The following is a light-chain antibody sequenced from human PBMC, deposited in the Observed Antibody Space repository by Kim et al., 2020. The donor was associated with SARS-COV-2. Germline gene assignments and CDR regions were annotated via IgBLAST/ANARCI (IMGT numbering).Light chain of an antibody. J-gene: IGKJ2*01. CDR3: QQYSTSPPYT. CDR2: GAS. V-gene: IGKV3-20*01. Sequence: PGERATLSCRASQSVSNYYLTWYQHKPGQAPRLLIYGASSRATGIPDRFSGSGSGTDFTLSISRLGPEDAAVYYCQQYSTSPPYTFGQGTKVDIK. CDR1: QSVSNYY.